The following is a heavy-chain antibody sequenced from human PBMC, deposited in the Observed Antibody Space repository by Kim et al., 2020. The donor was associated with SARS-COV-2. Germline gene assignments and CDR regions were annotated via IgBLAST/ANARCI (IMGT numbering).Heavy chain of an antibody. CDR2: ISGSGGST. Sequence: GGSLRLSCAASGFTFSSYAMSWVRQAPGKGLEWVSAISGSGGSTYYADSVKGRFTISRDNSKNMLYLQMNSLRAEDTAVYYCAKDVSRITIFGLVNRGGMDVWGQGTTVTVSS. CDR3: AKDVSRITIFGLVNRGGMDV. V-gene: IGHV3-23*01. CDR1: GFTFSSYA. J-gene: IGHJ6*02. D-gene: IGHD3-3*01.